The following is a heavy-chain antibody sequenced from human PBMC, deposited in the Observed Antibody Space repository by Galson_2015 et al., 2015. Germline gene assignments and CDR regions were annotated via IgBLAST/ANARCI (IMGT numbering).Heavy chain of an antibody. Sequence: SLRLSCAASGFTFSSYSMNWVRQAPGKGLEWVSYISSSSSTIYYADSVKGRFTISRDNAKNSLYLQMNSLRAEDTAVCYCARSWYSSSYDYWGQGTLVTVSS. V-gene: IGHV3-48*01. J-gene: IGHJ4*02. D-gene: IGHD6-13*01. CDR2: ISSSSSTI. CDR1: GFTFSSYS. CDR3: ARSWYSSSYDY.